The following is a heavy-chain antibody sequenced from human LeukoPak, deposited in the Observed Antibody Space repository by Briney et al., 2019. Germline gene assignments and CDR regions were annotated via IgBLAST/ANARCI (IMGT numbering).Heavy chain of an antibody. J-gene: IGHJ5*02. Sequence: SETLSLTCTVSGGSISSYYWSWIRQPPGKGLEWVGYIYYSGSTNYNPSLKSRVTISVDTSKNQFSLKLSSVTAADTAVYYCARGVATITGNWFDPWGQGTLVTASS. V-gene: IGHV4-59*01. CDR1: GGSISSYY. D-gene: IGHD5-12*01. CDR3: ARGVATITGNWFDP. CDR2: IYYSGST.